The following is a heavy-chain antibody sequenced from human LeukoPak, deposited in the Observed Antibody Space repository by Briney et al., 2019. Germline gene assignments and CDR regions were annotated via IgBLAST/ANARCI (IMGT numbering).Heavy chain of an antibody. Sequence: SETLSLTCTASGGSISSYYWSWIRQPPGKGLEWIGEINHSGSTNYNPSLKSRVTISVDTSKNQFSLKLSSVTAADTAVYYCARGKTRNGWFDPWGQGTLVTVSS. J-gene: IGHJ5*02. CDR2: INHSGST. V-gene: IGHV4-34*01. CDR3: ARGKTRNGWFDP. CDR1: GGSISSYY. D-gene: IGHD4-11*01.